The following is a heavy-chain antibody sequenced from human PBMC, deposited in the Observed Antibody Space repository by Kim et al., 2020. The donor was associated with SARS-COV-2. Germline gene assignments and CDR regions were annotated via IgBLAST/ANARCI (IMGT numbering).Heavy chain of an antibody. V-gene: IGHV4-31*03. Sequence: SETLSLTCTVSGGSISSGGYYWSWIRQHPGKGLEWIGYIYYSGSTYYNPSLKSRVTISVDTSKNQFSLKLSSVTAADTAVYYCARAGIWGSNTDYWGQGTLVTVSS. CDR2: IYYSGST. CDR1: GGSISSGGYY. CDR3: ARAGIWGSNTDY. J-gene: IGHJ4*02. D-gene: IGHD3-16*01.